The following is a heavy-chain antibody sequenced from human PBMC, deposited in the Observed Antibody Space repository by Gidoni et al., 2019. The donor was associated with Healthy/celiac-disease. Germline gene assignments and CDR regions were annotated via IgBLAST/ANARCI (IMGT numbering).Heavy chain of an antibody. CDR2: IWYDGSKK. J-gene: IGHJ3*02. Sequence: QVQLVESGGGVVQPGRSLRLSCAASGFTFSSYGMHWVRQAPGKGLEWVAVIWYDGSKKYYADSVKGRFTISRDNSKNTLYLQMNSLRAEDTAVYYCARPRGDIVATTELDAFDIWGQGTMVTVSS. CDR3: ARPRGDIVATTELDAFDI. V-gene: IGHV3-33*01. CDR1: GFTFSSYG. D-gene: IGHD5-12*01.